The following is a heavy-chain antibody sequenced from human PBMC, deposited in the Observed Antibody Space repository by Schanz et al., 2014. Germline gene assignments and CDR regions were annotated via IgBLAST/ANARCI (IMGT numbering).Heavy chain of an antibody. Sequence: QVQLVQSGAEVKKPGASVKVSCKVSGYTLTDLSMHWVRQAPGKGLEWMGGFDPEDVETIYAQKFQGRVTMTEDTSTDTAYMDLSSLRSEDTAVYYCATDHIAAAGSQYFYYYGMGVWGQGTTVTVSS. J-gene: IGHJ6*02. D-gene: IGHD6-13*01. CDR3: ATDHIAAAGSQYFYYYGMGV. CDR1: GYTLTDLS. V-gene: IGHV1-24*01. CDR2: FDPEDVET.